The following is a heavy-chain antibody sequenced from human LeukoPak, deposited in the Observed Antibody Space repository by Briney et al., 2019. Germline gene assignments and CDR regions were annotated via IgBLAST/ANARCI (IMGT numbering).Heavy chain of an antibody. J-gene: IGHJ4*02. Sequence: GGSLRLSCAASGFTFSNYMMHWVRQAPGKGLEWVAVISYDGSDKYYADSVKGRFTISRDNSKNTLYLQMNSLRPEDTAVYYCARDWGRRYSSGWYGDFDYWGQGTLVTVSS. CDR2: ISYDGSDK. D-gene: IGHD6-19*01. V-gene: IGHV3-30-3*01. CDR1: GFTFSNYM. CDR3: ARDWGRRYSSGWYGDFDY.